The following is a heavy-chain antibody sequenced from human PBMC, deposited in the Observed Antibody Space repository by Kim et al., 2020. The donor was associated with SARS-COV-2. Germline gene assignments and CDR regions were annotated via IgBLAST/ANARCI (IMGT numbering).Heavy chain of an antibody. D-gene: IGHD6-25*01. J-gene: IGHJ4*02. Sequence: TNYHPSLRSRVAISVDTSKNQVSLSLTSVTAADTAVYYCARETSGYNGIDIWGPGILVTVSS. CDR3: ARETSGYNGIDI. CDR2: T. V-gene: IGHV4-59*01.